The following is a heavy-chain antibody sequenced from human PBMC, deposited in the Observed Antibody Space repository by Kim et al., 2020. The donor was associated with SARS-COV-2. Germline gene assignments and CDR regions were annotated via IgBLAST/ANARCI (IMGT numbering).Heavy chain of an antibody. J-gene: IGHJ4*02. Sequence: SETLSLTCTVSGGSISSYYWSWIRQPAGKGLEWIGRIYTSGSTNYNPSLKSRVTMSVDTSKNQFSLKLSSVTAADTAVYYCARGVMATASKWGYYLDYWGQGTLVTVSS. D-gene: IGHD3-16*01. CDR1: GGSISSYY. CDR3: ARGVMATASKWGYYLDY. CDR2: IYTSGST. V-gene: IGHV4-4*07.